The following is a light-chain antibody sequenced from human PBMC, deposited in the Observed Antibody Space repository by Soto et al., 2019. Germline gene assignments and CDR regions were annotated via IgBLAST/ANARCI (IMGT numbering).Light chain of an antibody. J-gene: IGLJ1*01. V-gene: IGLV1-51*01. Sequence: QSVLTQPPSVSAGRGQKVTISCSGGGANIGNNYVSWYQQLPGTAPKLLIYDNNRRPSGIPERFSGSKSGTSATLGITGLQSGDEADYYCGTWDNIFVFXTGTQVTVL. CDR3: GTWDNIFV. CDR2: DNN. CDR1: GANIGNNY.